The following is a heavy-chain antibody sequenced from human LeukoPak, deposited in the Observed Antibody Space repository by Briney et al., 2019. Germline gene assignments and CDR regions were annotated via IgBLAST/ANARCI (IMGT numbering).Heavy chain of an antibody. V-gene: IGHV3-7*03. D-gene: IGHD4-17*01. J-gene: IGHJ4*02. CDR2: IKQDGSEK. Sequence: GGSLRLSCAASGFTFSSYWMSWVRQAPGKGLEWVANIKQDGSEKYYVDSVRGRFTISRDNAKNSLYLQMHSLRSEDTALYYCAKDRQYGDYGGGDFFDSWGQGTLVTVSS. CDR1: GFTFSSYW. CDR3: AKDRQYGDYGGGDFFDS.